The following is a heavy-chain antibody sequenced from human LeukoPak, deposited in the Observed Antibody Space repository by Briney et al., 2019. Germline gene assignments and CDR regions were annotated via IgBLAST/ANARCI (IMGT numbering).Heavy chain of an antibody. D-gene: IGHD2-2*02. CDR2: IYYSGST. J-gene: IGHJ5*02. V-gene: IGHV4-39*07. CDR3: AREWVKGYCSSTSCYTAWFDP. Sequence: SETLSLTCTVSGGSISSSSYYWGWIRQPPGKGLEWIGSIYYSGSTYYNPSLKSRVTISVDTSKNQFSLKLSSVTAADTAVYYCAREWVKGYCSSTSCYTAWFDPWGQGTLVTVSS. CDR1: GGSISSSSYY.